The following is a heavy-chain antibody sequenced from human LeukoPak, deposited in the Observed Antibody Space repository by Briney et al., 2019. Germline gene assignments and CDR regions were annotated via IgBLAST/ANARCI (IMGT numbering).Heavy chain of an antibody. V-gene: IGHV3-30*05. J-gene: IGHJ4*02. CDR2: ISYDGSNK. CDR3: ARDPLSYYDFWSGYYIAYFDY. CDR1: GFTFSSYS. Sequence: GGSLRLSCAASGFTFSSYSMNWVRQAPGKGLEWVAVISYDGSNKYYADSVKGRFTISRDNSKNTLYLQMNSLRAEDTAVYYCARDPLSYYDFWSGYYIAYFDYWGQGTLVTVSS. D-gene: IGHD3-3*01.